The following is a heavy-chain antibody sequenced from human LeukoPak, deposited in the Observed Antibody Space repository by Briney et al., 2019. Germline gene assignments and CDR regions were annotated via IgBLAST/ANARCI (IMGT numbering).Heavy chain of an antibody. V-gene: IGHV3-15*01. CDR2: IKSKSSGGTI. J-gene: IGHJ4*02. D-gene: IGHD5-12*01. CDR1: GFDFSFTW. Sequence: GGSLRLSCAASGFDFSFTWMSWVRQAPGKGLELVGRIKSKSSGGTIDYAAPVRGRFTISRDDTENMVFLQMSSLKTEDTAVYYCTTESGYKTARQRGFDSWGQGVLVTVSS. CDR3: TTESGYKTARQRGFDS.